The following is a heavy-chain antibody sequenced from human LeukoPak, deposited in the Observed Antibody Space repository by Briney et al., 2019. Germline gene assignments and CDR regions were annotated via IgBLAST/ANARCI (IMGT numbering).Heavy chain of an antibody. V-gene: IGHV3-23*01. CDR3: ANPQAGPRDY. J-gene: IGHJ4*02. Sequence: GGSLRLSCAASGFTFTTYAMAWVRQAPGKGLEWVSAISGSGDSTYYADSVKGRFTISRDNSKNTLYLQMNSLRAEDTAVYYCANPQAGPRDYWGQGTLVTVSS. D-gene: IGHD6-13*01. CDR2: ISGSGDST. CDR1: GFTFTTYA.